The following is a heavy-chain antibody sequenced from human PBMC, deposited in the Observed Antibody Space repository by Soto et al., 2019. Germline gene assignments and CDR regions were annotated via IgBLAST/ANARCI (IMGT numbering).Heavy chain of an antibody. V-gene: IGHV1-69*12. CDR3: ARDEMVVATGSRTWHYYYGMDV. CDR2: IIPIFGTA. D-gene: IGHD2-15*01. Sequence: QVQLVQSGAAVKKPGSSVKVSCKSSGGTFSTYAISWVRQAPGQGLEWMGGIIPIFGTANYAQKFQGRVTITADESTTPAYMELISLRSGDTAVYYCARDEMVVATGSRTWHYYYGMDVWGQGTTVTVSS. CDR1: GGTFSTYA. J-gene: IGHJ6*02.